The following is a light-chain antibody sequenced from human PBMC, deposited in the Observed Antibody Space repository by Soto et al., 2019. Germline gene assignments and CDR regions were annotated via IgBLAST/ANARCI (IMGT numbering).Light chain of an antibody. Sequence: DIQMSQSPSSLSTSVGDRVTSTCRASQGISTFLNWYQQKPGKAPRLLIYAASRLQSGVPARFSGSGAETDFTLTITSLQPEDFGIYYCQQSYATVRTFGGGTKVDI. CDR1: QGISTF. CDR3: QQSYATVRT. V-gene: IGKV1-39*01. CDR2: AAS. J-gene: IGKJ4*01.